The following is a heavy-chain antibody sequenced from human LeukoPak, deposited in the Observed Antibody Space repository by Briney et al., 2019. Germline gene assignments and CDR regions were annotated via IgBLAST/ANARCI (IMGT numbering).Heavy chain of an antibody. V-gene: IGHV3-23*01. D-gene: IGHD3-3*01. CDR2: TRDSGNGT. J-gene: IGHJ4*02. CDR3: AKWAYYDFWSGHYKSHFDS. CDR1: VFTFSYYG. Sequence: GGSLRLSCAASVFTFSYYGMHWVRQAPGKGLECVSSTRDSGNGTDYADSVKGRFTVSRDNSKNTLYLHMNTLSAEDTAVYYCAKWAYYDFWSGHYKSHFDSWGQGTLVTVSP.